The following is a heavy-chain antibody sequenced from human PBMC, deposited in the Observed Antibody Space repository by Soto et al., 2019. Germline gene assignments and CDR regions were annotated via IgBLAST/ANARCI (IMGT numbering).Heavy chain of an antibody. J-gene: IGHJ4*02. V-gene: IGHV3-66*01. D-gene: IGHD3-10*01. Sequence: GGSLRLSCAASGFTVSSNSMSWVRQAPGKGLEWVSVIHTGGSTYYADSVKGRFTISTDSSKNTLFLQMNSPRAEDTAVYYCARGVTMLRGVTAPDYWGKGTLVTVSS. CDR2: IHTGGST. CDR1: GFTVSSNS. CDR3: ARGVTMLRGVTAPDY.